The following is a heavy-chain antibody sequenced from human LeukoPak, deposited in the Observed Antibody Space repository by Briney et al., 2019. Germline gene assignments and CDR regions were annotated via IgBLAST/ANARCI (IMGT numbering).Heavy chain of an antibody. J-gene: IGHJ5*02. CDR2: MNPNSGNT. Sequence: ASVKVSCKASGYTFTSYDINWVRQATGQGLEWMGWMNPNSGNTGYAQKFQGRVTMTRNTSISTAYMELSSLRSEGTAVYYCARGLNSRGSSWFDPWGQGTLVTVSS. D-gene: IGHD6-13*01. CDR3: ARGLNSRGSSWFDP. CDR1: GYTFTSYD. V-gene: IGHV1-8*01.